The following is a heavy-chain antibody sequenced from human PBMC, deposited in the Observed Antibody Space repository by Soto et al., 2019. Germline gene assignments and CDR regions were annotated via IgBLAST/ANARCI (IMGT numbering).Heavy chain of an antibody. Sequence: EAQLLQSGGGLVLPGGSLRLSCVASGFAFGNYPMAWVRQTPGKGLQWISTISGSGGMTDYEDSVRGRFTVSIDHSKDTVHLQMTSLRADDTAVYYCAKDRTMARGIRAFDIWGQGTTVTISS. D-gene: IGHD3-10*01. J-gene: IGHJ3*02. CDR2: ISGSGGMT. CDR1: GFAFGNYP. CDR3: AKDRTMARGIRAFDI. V-gene: IGHV3-23*01.